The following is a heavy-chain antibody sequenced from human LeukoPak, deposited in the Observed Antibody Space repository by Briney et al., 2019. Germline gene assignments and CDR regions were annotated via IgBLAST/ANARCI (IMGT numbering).Heavy chain of an antibody. D-gene: IGHD3-22*01. CDR2: IYYSGST. J-gene: IGHJ3*02. CDR3: ARRKNYYDSSGPLHDAFDI. V-gene: IGHV4-39*07. CDR1: GGSISSSSYY. Sequence: SETLSLTCTVSGGSISSSSYYWGWIRQPPGKGLEWIGSIYYSGSTYYNPSLKSRVTISVDTSKNQFSLKLSSVTAADTAVYYCARRKNYYDSSGPLHDAFDIWGQGTMVTVSS.